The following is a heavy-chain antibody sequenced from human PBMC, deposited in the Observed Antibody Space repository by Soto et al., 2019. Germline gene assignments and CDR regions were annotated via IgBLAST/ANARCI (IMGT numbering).Heavy chain of an antibody. J-gene: IGHJ6*02. D-gene: IGHD1-26*01. V-gene: IGHV3-23*01. CDR3: AKDQGAYYYYGMDV. CDR2: ISGSGGST. CDR1: GFTFSSYA. Sequence: GSLRLSCAASGFTFSSYAMSWVRQAPGKGLEWVSAISGSGGSTYYADSVKGRFTISRDNSKNTLYLQMNSLRAEDTAVYYCAKDQGAYYYYGMDVWRQGTTVPVSS.